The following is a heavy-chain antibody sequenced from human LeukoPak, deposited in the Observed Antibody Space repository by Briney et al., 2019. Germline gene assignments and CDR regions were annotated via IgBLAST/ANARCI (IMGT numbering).Heavy chain of an antibody. V-gene: IGHV4-59*01. J-gene: IGHJ4*02. Sequence: NPSETLSLTCIVSGGSISNYYWSWIRRPPGKGLEWIGYIYYSGSTIYNPSLKGRVTITVDTSKNQFSLKLTSVTAADTAVYYCARGVGSSWYGDWGQGTLVTVSS. D-gene: IGHD6-13*01. CDR3: ARGVGSSWYGD. CDR2: IYYSGST. CDR1: GGSISNYY.